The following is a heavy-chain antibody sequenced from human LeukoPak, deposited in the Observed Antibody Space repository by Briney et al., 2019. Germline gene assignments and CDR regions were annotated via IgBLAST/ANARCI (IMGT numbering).Heavy chain of an antibody. J-gene: IGHJ6*02. D-gene: IGHD1-1*01. CDR1: GFTFSSYG. V-gene: IGHV3-33*01. CDR3: AREVPNYYGMDV. CDR2: IWYDGSNK. Sequence: GGSLRLSCAASGFTFSSYGMLWVRQAPGKGLEWAAVIWYDGSNKYYADSVKGRFTISRDNSKNTLYLQMNSLRAEDTAVYYCAREVPNYYGMDVWGQGTTVTVSS.